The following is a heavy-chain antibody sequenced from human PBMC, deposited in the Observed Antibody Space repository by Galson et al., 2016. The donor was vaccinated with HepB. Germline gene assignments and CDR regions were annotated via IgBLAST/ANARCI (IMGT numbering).Heavy chain of an antibody. CDR2: IDHSGST. D-gene: IGHD3-10*01. J-gene: IGHJ6*02. CDR3: ATGRVETRLDMVRGVLASRWYYYGMDV. Sequence: SETLSLTCSIYGGSFNDGHWSWIRQSPGKGLEWIGGIDHSGSTNYNPSLESRVTISGDTSKNQFSLKLSSVTAADTAVYFCATGRVETRLDMVRGVLASRWYYYGMDVWGQGTAVTVSS. V-gene: IGHV4-34*01. CDR1: GGSFNDGH.